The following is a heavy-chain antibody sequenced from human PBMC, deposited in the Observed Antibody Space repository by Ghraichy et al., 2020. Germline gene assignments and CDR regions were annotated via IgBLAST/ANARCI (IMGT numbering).Heavy chain of an antibody. CDR2: INHSGTT. V-gene: IGHV4-34*01. CDR3: ARKGDFFDY. CDR1: GGSFSDYY. Sequence: SETLSLTCAVYGGSFSDYYWSWIRQPPGEALEWIGEINHSGTTNYNPSLRSRVTISVDTSKNQFSLKLTSVTAADTAVYYCARKGDFFDYWGQGTLVTVSS. J-gene: IGHJ4*02. D-gene: IGHD3-10*01.